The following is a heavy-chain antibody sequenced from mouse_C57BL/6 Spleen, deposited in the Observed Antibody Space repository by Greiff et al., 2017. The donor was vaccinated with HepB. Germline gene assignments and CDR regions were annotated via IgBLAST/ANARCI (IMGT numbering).Heavy chain of an antibody. J-gene: IGHJ3*01. V-gene: IGHV2-9-1*01. CDR1: GFSLTSYA. CDR2: IWTGGGT. D-gene: IGHD1-1*01. Sequence: QVQLKQSGPGLVAPSQSLSITCTVSGFSLTSYAISWVRQPPGKGLEWLGVIWTGGGTNYNSALKSRLSISKDNSKSQVFLKMNSLQTDDTARYYCARNCDYYGSSYDWFAYWGQGTLVTVSA. CDR3: ARNCDYYGSSYDWFAY.